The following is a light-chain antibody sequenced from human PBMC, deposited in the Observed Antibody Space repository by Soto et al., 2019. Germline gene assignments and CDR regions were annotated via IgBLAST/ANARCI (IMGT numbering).Light chain of an antibody. V-gene: IGKV3-15*01. CDR3: QQYNMWYT. J-gene: IGKJ2*01. Sequence: EIVMTQSPATLSVSPGERATLSCRASQSVSNNLAWYQQKPGQAPRLLIYGASTRATGIPARFSGSGSGTEFTITISSPQSEDFAVYYCQQYNMWYTFGQGTKLEIK. CDR1: QSVSNN. CDR2: GAS.